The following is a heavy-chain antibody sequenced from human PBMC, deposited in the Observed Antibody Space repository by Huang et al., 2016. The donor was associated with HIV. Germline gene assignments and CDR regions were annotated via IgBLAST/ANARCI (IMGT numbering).Heavy chain of an antibody. J-gene: IGHJ4*02. Sequence: EVQLVESGGGLVQPGGSLRLSCAASGFTFSSYWMHWVGQAPGKGLVWVSRINRDGSSSGYADSVKGRFTISRDNAKNTLYLQMNSLRAEDTAVYYCVRDPRIQSWLNYFDYWGQGTLVSVSS. CDR1: GFTFSSYW. CDR2: INRDGSSS. D-gene: IGHD3-22*01. V-gene: IGHV3-74*01. CDR3: VRDPRIQSWLNYFDY.